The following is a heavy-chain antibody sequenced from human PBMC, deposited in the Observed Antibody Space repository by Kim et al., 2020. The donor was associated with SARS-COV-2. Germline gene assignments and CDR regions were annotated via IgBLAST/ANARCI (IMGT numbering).Heavy chain of an antibody. Sequence: SETLSLTCTVSGGSASSGSHYWSWIRQPPGKGLEWIGYIYYSGSTNYNPSLRSRVTISVDTSNNQFSLRLSSVTAADTAVYYCAGCRVLGAMGHNWFDPWGQGTLVTVSS. CDR3: AGCRVLGAMGHNWFDP. J-gene: IGHJ5*02. D-gene: IGHD2-15*01. CDR1: GGSASSGSHY. V-gene: IGHV4-61*01. CDR2: IYYSGST.